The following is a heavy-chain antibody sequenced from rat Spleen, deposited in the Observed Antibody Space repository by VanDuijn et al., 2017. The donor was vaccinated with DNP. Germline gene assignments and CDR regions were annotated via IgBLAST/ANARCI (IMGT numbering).Heavy chain of an antibody. CDR3: ARGKLAIAAIWGGMDA. Sequence: EVKLVESGGGLVQPGRSLKLSCAASGFNFNDFWMGWVRQAPGKGLEGIGEINKDSNIINYSPSLKDKFTISRDNVQDTLYLQMDSLRSEDTATYYCARGKLAIAAIWGGMDAWGQGASVTVSS. V-gene: IGHV4-2*01. CDR1: GFNFNDFW. J-gene: IGHJ4*01. CDR2: INKDSNII. D-gene: IGHD1-2*01.